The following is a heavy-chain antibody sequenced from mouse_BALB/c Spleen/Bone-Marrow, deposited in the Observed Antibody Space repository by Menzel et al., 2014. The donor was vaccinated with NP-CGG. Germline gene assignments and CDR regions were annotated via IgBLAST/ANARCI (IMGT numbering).Heavy chain of an antibody. V-gene: IGHV5-6-5*01. Sequence: EVKLVESGGGLVKPGGSLKLSCAASGFTFSGYAMSWVRQTPEKRLEWVASISSGGTTYYPDSVKGRFTISRDNARNIPHLQMSSLRSEDTAMYYCAGITTVDYWGQGTSVTVSS. D-gene: IGHD1-1*01. CDR3: AGITTVDY. CDR2: ISSGGTT. J-gene: IGHJ4*01. CDR1: GFTFSGYA.